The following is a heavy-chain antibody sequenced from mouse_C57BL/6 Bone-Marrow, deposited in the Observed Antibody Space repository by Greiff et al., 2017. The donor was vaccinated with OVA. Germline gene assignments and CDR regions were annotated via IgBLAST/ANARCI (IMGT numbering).Heavy chain of an antibody. CDR3: AREGYSNYGYFDV. Sequence: QVQLQQSGAELAKPGASVKLSCKASGYTFTSYWMHWVKQRPGQGLEWIGYINPSSGYTKYTQKFKDKATLTADKSSSTAYMQLSSLTYEDSAVYYCAREGYSNYGYFDVWGTGTTVTGSS. CDR2: INPSSGYT. CDR1: GYTFTSYW. J-gene: IGHJ1*03. V-gene: IGHV1-7*01. D-gene: IGHD2-5*01.